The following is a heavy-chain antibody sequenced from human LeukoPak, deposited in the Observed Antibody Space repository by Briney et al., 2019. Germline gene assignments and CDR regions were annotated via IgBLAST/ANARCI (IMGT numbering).Heavy chain of an antibody. D-gene: IGHD2-2*02. J-gene: IGHJ6*02. V-gene: IGHV3-33*01. CDR3: ARVWGVPAAIWHQHRNYYYYGMDV. CDR2: IWYDGSNK. Sequence: GGSLRLSCAASGFTFSSYGMHWVRQAPGKGLEWVAVIWYDGSNKYYTDSVEGRFTISRDNSKNTLYLQMNSLRAVDTAVYYCARVWGVPAAIWHQHRNYYYYGMDVWGQGTTVTVSS. CDR1: GFTFSSYG.